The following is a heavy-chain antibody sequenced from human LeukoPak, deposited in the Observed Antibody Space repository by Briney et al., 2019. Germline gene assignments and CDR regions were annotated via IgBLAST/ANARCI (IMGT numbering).Heavy chain of an antibody. CDR2: VYYTGST. J-gene: IGHJ6*02. CDR1: GGSFSSSNYY. V-gene: IGHV4-39*01. D-gene: IGHD6-13*01. CDR3: GSSRYYYNSYGMNV. Sequence: SETLSLTCTIFGGSFSSSNYYWCWIRQPPGRGLEWIGSVYYTGSTYYNPPLKSRVTMSIDKSKDQFSLKLTSVTAADTAVYYCGSSRYYYNSYGMNVWGQGTTVTVSS.